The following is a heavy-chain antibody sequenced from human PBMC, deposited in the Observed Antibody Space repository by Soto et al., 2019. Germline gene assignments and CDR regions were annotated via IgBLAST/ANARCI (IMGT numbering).Heavy chain of an antibody. CDR2: ISYGGSNK. V-gene: IGHV3-30-3*01. J-gene: IGHJ4*02. D-gene: IGHD5-12*01. CDR1: GLTFSRYA. CDR3: ERDREGYSGFDYPAY. Sequence: QVQLVESGGGVVQPGRSLRLSCAASGLTFSRYAMHWVRQAPGKGLEWVAIISYGGSNKYYADSVRGRFTISRDNSNNTLYLQMNSLRAEDTAVYYCERDREGYSGFDYPAYWGQGTLVTVSS.